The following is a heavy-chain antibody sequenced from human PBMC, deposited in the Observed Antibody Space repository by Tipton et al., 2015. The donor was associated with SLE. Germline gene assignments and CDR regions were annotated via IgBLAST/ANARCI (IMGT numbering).Heavy chain of an antibody. D-gene: IGHD4-17*01. CDR2: IYYSGST. J-gene: IGHJ4*02. CDR3: ARLFDAYGYFDY. Sequence: TLSLTCTVSGGSMKSSGYYWGWIRQPPRMGLEWIGTIYYSGSTYYNPSLKSRVTISVDMSKNQFSLNLSSVTAADTAVYYCARLFDAYGYFDYWGQGTLVTVSS. CDR1: GGSMKSSGYY. V-gene: IGHV4-39*01.